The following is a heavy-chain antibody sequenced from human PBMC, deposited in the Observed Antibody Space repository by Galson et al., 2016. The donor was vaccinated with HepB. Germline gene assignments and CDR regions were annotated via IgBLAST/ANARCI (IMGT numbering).Heavy chain of an antibody. J-gene: IGHJ6*02. Sequence: SVKVSCKASGYSFTSYDMHWVRQSPGQRPEWMGWISAGSGNTEYPEKFQGRVTFTRDTSERTHYTELNSLTSEDTAVYYCARDLIGNLDVWGQGTTVTVSS. V-gene: IGHV1-3*01. CDR3: ARDLIGNLDV. CDR1: GYSFTSYD. D-gene: IGHD3-16*02. CDR2: ISAGSGNT.